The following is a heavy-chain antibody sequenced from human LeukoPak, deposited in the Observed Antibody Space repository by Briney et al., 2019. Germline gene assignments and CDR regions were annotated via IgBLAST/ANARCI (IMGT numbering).Heavy chain of an antibody. CDR3: ARQQYDSSGYYYVY. CDR2: IYYSGST. J-gene: IGHJ4*02. Sequence: SETLSLTCTVSGGSISSSSYYWGWIRQPPGKGLEWIGSIYYSGSTYYNPSLKSRVTISVDTSKNQFSLKLSSVTAADTAVYYCARQQYDSSGYYYVYWGQGTLVTVSS. V-gene: IGHV4-39*01. CDR1: GGSISSSSYY. D-gene: IGHD3-22*01.